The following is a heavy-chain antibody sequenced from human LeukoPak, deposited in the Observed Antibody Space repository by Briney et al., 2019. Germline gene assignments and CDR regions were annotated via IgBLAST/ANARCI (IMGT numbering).Heavy chain of an antibody. CDR1: GGSINSNY. V-gene: IGHV4-59*01. Sequence: PSETLSLTCTVSGGSINSNYWSWIRQPPGKGLEWIGYIYYSGSTKYNPSLKSRVTISVDRSKNQSSLKLSSVTAADTAVYYCATLIGYSNWFDPWGQGTLVTVSS. J-gene: IGHJ5*02. CDR2: IYYSGST. CDR3: ATLIGYSNWFDP. D-gene: IGHD1-26*01.